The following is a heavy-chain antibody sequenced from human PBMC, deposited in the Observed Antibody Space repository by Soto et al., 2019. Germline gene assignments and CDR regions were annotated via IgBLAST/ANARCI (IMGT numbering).Heavy chain of an antibody. D-gene: IGHD3-9*01. CDR3: ARINHNWNYDILTGYYTDDWFDP. J-gene: IGHJ5*02. V-gene: IGHV2-26*01. CDR2: IFSNDEK. CDR1: GFSLSNARMG. Sequence: QVTLKESGPVLVKPTETLTLTCTVSGFSLSNARMGVSWIRQPPGKALEWLAHIFSNDEKSYSTSLKSRLTISKDTSKSQVVLTMTNMDPVDTATYYCARINHNWNYDILTGYYTDDWFDPWGQGTLVTVSS.